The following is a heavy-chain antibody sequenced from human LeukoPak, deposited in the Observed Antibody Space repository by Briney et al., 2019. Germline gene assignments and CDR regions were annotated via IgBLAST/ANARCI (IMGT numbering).Heavy chain of an antibody. CDR2: MSWNSVTL. J-gene: IGHJ4*02. Sequence: PGGSLRLSCTVSGFTFDDFDLHWVRHAPGKGLEWVSGMSWNSVTLGYAHSVKGRFTISRDNAQNSLFLQMDSLSAEDTGFYYCTRVGSISRRGYYFDYWGQGTLVTVSS. CDR3: TRVGSISRRGYYFDY. V-gene: IGHV3-9*01. CDR1: GFTFDDFD. D-gene: IGHD6-6*01.